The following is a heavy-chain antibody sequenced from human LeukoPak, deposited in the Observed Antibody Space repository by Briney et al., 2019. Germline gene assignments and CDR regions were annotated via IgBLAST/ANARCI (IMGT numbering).Heavy chain of an antibody. CDR3: AKTPAPAGY. CDR2: ISATGGST. CDR1: GFTFSNYA. Sequence: GGSLRLSCAASGFTFSNYAMRWVRQAPGEGLEWVSGISATGGSTYYADSVKGRFTISRDNSRNTLYLQMNSLRVEDTAVYYCAKTPAPAGYWGQGTLVTVSS. V-gene: IGHV3-23*01. D-gene: IGHD6-25*01. J-gene: IGHJ4*02.